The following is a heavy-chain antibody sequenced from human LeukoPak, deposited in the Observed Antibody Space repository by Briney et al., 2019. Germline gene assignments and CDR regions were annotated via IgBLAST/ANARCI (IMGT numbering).Heavy chain of an antibody. V-gene: IGHV4-39*07. CDR1: GGSISSTNYY. Sequence: SETLSLTCSISGGSISSTNYYWGWIRQPPGKGLEWIGSIYYSGSTYYNPSLKSRVTISVDTSKIQFSLNLSSVTAADTAAYYCARDSCSSTSCRKKFDDWGQGTLVTVSS. CDR3: ARDSCSSTSCRKKFDD. J-gene: IGHJ4*02. CDR2: IYYSGST. D-gene: IGHD2-2*01.